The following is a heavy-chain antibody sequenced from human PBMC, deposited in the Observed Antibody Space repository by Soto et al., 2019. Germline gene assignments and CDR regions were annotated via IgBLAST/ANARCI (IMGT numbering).Heavy chain of an antibody. D-gene: IGHD6-13*01. Sequence: ASVKVSCKASGGTFSSYAISWVRQAPGQGLEWMGGIIPIFGTANYAQKFQGRVTITADESTSTAYMELSSLRSEDTAVYYCARDLWGIAAAGVYGMAVWGQGTTVTVSS. J-gene: IGHJ6*02. CDR3: ARDLWGIAAAGVYGMAV. CDR1: GGTFSSYA. V-gene: IGHV1-69*13. CDR2: IIPIFGTA.